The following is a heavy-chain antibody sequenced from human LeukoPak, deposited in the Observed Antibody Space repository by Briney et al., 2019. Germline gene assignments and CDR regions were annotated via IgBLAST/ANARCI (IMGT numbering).Heavy chain of an antibody. Sequence: SETLSLTCAVYGGSFSGYFWSYIRQPPGKGLEWLGEISHSGSTNYSPSLKSRVTISVDTSKNQFSLKLSSVTAADTAVYYCARALHGGSYFLNYWGQGSLVTVSS. V-gene: IGHV4-34*01. CDR2: ISHSGST. D-gene: IGHD1-26*01. CDR3: ARALHGGSYFLNY. CDR1: GGSFSGYF. J-gene: IGHJ4*02.